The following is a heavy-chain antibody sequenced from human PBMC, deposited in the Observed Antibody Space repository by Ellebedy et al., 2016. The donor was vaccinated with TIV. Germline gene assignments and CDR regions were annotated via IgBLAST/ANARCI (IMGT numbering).Heavy chain of an antibody. D-gene: IGHD6-19*01. J-gene: IGHJ4*02. V-gene: IGHV4-31*03. CDR1: GGSISSGGYY. CDR3: AREEGRSSGWYPSLY. Sequence: SETLSLXXTVSGGSISSGGYYWSWIRQHPGKGLEWIGYIYYSGSTYYNPSLKSRVTISVDTSKNQFSLKLSSVTAADTAVYYCAREEGRSSGWYPSLYWGQGTLVTVSS. CDR2: IYYSGST.